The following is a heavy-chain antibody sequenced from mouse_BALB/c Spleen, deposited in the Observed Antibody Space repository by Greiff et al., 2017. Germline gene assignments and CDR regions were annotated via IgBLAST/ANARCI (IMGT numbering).Heavy chain of an antibody. CDR3: ARHVVYYYAMDY. CDR1: GFSLTSYG. Sequence: QVQLKQSGPDLVAPSQSLSITCTVSGFSLTSYGVHWVRQPPGKGLEWLVVIWSDGSTTYNSALKSRLSISKDNSKSQVFLKMNSLQTDDTAMYYCARHVVYYYAMDYWGQGTSVTVSS. V-gene: IGHV2-6-2*01. CDR2: IWSDGST. D-gene: IGHD1-1*02. J-gene: IGHJ4*01.